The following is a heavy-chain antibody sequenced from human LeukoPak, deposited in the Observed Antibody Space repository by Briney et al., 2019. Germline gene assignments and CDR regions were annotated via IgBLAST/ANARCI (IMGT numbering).Heavy chain of an antibody. V-gene: IGHV1-69*13. J-gene: IGHJ4*02. CDR2: IIPIFGTA. D-gene: IGHD6-19*01. CDR1: GGTFSSYA. CDR3: AKGSEYSSGWYQTVDY. Sequence: ASVKVSCKASGGTFSSYAISWVRQAPGQGLEWMGGIIPIFGTANYAQKFQGRVTITADESTSTAYMELSSLRSEDTAVYYCAKGSEYSSGWYQTVDYWGQGTLVTVSS.